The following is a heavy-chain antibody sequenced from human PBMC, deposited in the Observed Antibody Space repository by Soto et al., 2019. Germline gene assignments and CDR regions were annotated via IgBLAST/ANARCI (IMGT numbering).Heavy chain of an antibody. CDR1: RFTLTSYY. CDR2: MNPNSGNT. D-gene: IGHD6-19*01. V-gene: IGHV1-8*01. J-gene: IGHJ3*02. Sequence: GASVKVSCKASRFTLTSYYMYWARQSNGQGLEWMGWMNPNSGNTGYAQKFQGRVTMTRNTSISTAYMELSSLRSEDTAVYYCARECVAGTYDAFDIWGQGTMVTVSS. CDR3: ARECVAGTYDAFDI.